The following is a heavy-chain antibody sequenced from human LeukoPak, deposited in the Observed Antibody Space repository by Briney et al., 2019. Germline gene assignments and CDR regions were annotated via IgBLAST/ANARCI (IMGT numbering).Heavy chain of an antibody. D-gene: IGHD3-16*01. J-gene: IGHJ6*03. CDR2: INPSGGST. CDR3: ARGGYYMDV. CDR1: GGTFSSYT. Sequence: ASVKVSCKASGGTFSSYTITWVRQAPGQGLEWMGIINPSGGSTSYAQKFQGRVTMTRDMSTSTVYMELSSLRSEDTAVYYCARGGYYMDVWGKGTTVTVSS. V-gene: IGHV1-46*01.